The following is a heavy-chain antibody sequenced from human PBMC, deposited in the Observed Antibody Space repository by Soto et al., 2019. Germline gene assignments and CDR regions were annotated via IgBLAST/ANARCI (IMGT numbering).Heavy chain of an antibody. D-gene: IGHD2-2*01. Sequence: TSETLSLTCTVSGGSISSYYWSWIRQPPGKGLEWIGYIYYSGSTNYNPSLKSRVTISVDTSKNQFSLKLSSVTAADTAVYYCARGDDCSSTSCYEGFSWFDPWGQGTLVNVS. CDR3: ARGDDCSSTSCYEGFSWFDP. J-gene: IGHJ5*02. V-gene: IGHV4-59*01. CDR2: IYYSGST. CDR1: GGSISSYY.